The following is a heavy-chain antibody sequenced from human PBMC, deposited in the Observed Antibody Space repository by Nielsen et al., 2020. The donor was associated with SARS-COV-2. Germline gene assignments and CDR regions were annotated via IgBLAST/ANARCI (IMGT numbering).Heavy chain of an antibody. CDR2: IYYSGST. D-gene: IGHD6-13*01. CDR1: GGSVNSGTYY. CDR3: ARDSGYSSSWYAWFDP. J-gene: IGHJ5*02. V-gene: IGHV4-39*07. Sequence: SETLSLTCTVSGGSVNSGTYYWGWIRQPPGKGLEWIGSIYYSGSTYYNPSLKSRVTISVDTSKNQFSLKLSSVTAADTAVYYCARDSGYSSSWYAWFDPWGQGTLVTVSS.